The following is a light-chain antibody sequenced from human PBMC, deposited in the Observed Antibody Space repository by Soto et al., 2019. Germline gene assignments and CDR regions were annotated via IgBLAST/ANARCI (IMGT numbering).Light chain of an antibody. CDR1: GSNIGSNS. V-gene: IGLV1-51*01. Sequence: QSVLTQPPSVSAAPGQTVTISCSGGGSNIGSNSVSWYQQVPGTAPKLLLYDNDKRPSGIPDGFSGSKSGTSATLGITGLQTADEADYYCGTWESYLSVGVFGGGTKVTVL. J-gene: IGLJ2*01. CDR2: DND. CDR3: GTWESYLSVGV.